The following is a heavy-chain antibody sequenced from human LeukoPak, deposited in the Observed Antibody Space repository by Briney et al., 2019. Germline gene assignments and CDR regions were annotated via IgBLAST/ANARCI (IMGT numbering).Heavy chain of an antibody. D-gene: IGHD2-2*01. Sequence: GGSLRLSCAASGFTFSTHDMTWVRQAPGEGLEWVSTISGSGSNTYYADSVKGRFTISRDNSKDTLYLQMHSLRGEDTAVYRCAKRGVVVDVWGQGTTVTVPS. J-gene: IGHJ6*02. CDR3: AKRGVVVDV. CDR1: GFTFSTHD. CDR2: ISGSGSNT. V-gene: IGHV3-23*01.